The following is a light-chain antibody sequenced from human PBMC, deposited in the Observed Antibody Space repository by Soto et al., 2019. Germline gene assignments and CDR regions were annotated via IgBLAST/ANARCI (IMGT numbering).Light chain of an antibody. CDR1: QSVSASF. J-gene: IGKJ2*01. V-gene: IGKV3-20*01. CDR2: GAS. CDR3: QQYVGSSGYT. Sequence: ESLLTQSPGTLSLSPGERATLSCRATQSVSASFLAWYQQKPGQAPRLLIYGASRRASGIPDRFSGSGSGTDFPLTIRRLEPEDFAVYYCQQYVGSSGYTFGQGTKLEIK.